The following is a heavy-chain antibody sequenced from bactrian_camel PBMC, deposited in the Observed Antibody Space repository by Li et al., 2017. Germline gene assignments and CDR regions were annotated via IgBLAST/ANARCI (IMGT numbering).Heavy chain of an antibody. J-gene: IGHJ4*01. D-gene: IGHD3*01. CDR1: GFTFSDYD. CDR2: VYTGGDDT. V-gene: IGHV3S40*01. CDR3: AAGTRIIVGDYCDGITD. Sequence: DVQLVESGGGLVQPGGSLSLSCLASGFTFSDYDMSWVRQAPGKEREGLAQVYTGGDDTYYADSVKGRFTISRDNAKNIIYLQMSSLTPDDTAMYYCAAGTRIIVGDYCDGITDWGQGTQVTVS.